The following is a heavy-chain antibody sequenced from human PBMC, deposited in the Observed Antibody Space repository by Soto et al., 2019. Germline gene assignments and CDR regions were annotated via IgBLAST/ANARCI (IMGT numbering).Heavy chain of an antibody. CDR1: GGSVSSGSYY. CDR2: IYSTGST. Sequence: QVQLQESGPGLVKPSETLSLTCSVSGGSVSSGSYYWSWIRQPPGKGLEWIGYIYSTGSTSYNPSLKSRVTISLDPSKNQFSLRLSSVTAADTAVYYCAGDGDGYKYWGQGTLVTVSS. V-gene: IGHV4-61*01. CDR3: AGDGDGYKY. J-gene: IGHJ4*02. D-gene: IGHD5-12*01.